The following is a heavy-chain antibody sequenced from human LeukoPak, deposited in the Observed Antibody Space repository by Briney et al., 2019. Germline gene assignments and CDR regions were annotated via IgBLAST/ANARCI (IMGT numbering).Heavy chain of an antibody. CDR2: ISYDGSNK. V-gene: IGHV3-30*18. Sequence: GGSLRLSCAASGFTFSSYGMHWVRQAPSKGLEWVAVISYDGSNKYYADSVKGRFTISIDNSKNTLYLQMNSLRAEDTAVYYCAKARRHSSGWYPVYWGQGTLVTVSS. D-gene: IGHD6-19*01. J-gene: IGHJ4*02. CDR1: GFTFSSYG. CDR3: AKARRHSSGWYPVY.